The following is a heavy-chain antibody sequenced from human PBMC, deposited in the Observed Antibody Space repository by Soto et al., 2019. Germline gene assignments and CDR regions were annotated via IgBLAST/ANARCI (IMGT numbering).Heavy chain of an antibody. D-gene: IGHD2-2*01. CDR1: GFTFSYYA. CDR2: ISYDGTST. J-gene: IGHJ4*02. V-gene: IGHV3-30*18. Sequence: PGGSLRLSCAASGFTFSYYAMHWVRQAPGRGLEWVALISYDGTSTYYRESVKGRITISRDNSKNTLYLQLNNLKPEDTAVYFCAKSGLENRLLSEINSWGQGSLVTVSS. CDR3: AKSGLENRLLSEINS.